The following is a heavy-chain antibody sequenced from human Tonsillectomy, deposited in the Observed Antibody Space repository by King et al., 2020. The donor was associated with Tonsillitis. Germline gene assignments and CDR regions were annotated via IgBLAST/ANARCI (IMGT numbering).Heavy chain of an antibody. Sequence: QLVQSGAEVKKPGASVKVSCRASGYTFTSYYVHWVRQAPGQGLEWMGLINPSGGSTSYAQKFQGRVIMTRDTSTSTVYMELSSLRSEDTAGYYCARTYYYDRSGYYFGYWGQGTLVTVSS. CDR1: GYTFTSYY. CDR2: INPSGGST. CDR3: ARTYYYDRSGYYFGY. D-gene: IGHD3-22*01. V-gene: IGHV1-46*01. J-gene: IGHJ4*02.